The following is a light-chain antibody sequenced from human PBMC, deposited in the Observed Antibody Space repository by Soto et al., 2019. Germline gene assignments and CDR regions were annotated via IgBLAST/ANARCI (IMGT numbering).Light chain of an antibody. CDR2: GPS. CDR3: QQYNNWPLT. V-gene: IGKV3-15*01. J-gene: IGKJ4*01. Sequence: EIAMTKSPATLSVSPGERATLSCSASQSVNSNLAWYQQKPGQAPRLLICGPSTRATGIPARFSGSGSGTELTVTISSLQSEDFAVYYCQQYNNWPLTFGGGTKVEIK. CDR1: QSVNSN.